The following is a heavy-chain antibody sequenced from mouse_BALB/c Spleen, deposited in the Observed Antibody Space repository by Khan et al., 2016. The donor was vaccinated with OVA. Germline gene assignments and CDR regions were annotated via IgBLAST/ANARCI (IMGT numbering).Heavy chain of an antibody. V-gene: IGHV1S41*01. CDR1: GYTFTSYW. CDR2: IAPGSGST. Sequence: DLVKPGASVKLSCRASGYTFTSYWINWIKQRPGQGLEWIGRIAPGSGSTSYNEKFTAKAILTVDTSSSTAYIQFSSLSSEDSACWFCARANYYGSGLYAMDYWGQGTSVTVSS. J-gene: IGHJ4*01. D-gene: IGHD1-1*01. CDR3: ARANYYGSGLYAMDY.